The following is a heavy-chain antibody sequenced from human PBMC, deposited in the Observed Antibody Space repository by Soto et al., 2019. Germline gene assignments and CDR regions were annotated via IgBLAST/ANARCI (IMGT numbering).Heavy chain of an antibody. CDR1: GGTFSSYA. D-gene: IGHD3-10*01. Sequence: SVKVSCKASGGTFSSYAISWVRQAPGQGLEWMGGIIPIFGTADYAQKFQGRATITADESTSTGNMELSSLRSEDTAVYYCARDSPYYYGSGSYPHWGQGTLVTVSS. CDR3: ARDSPYYYGSGSYPH. V-gene: IGHV1-69*13. J-gene: IGHJ4*02. CDR2: IIPIFGTA.